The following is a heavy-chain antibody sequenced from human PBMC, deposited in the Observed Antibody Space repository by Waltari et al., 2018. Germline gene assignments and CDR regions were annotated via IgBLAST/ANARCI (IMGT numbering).Heavy chain of an antibody. V-gene: IGHV1-24*01. CDR2: FDPEDGET. Sequence: QVPLVQSGPEVKKPGASVTVSCKVSGYTLTELSMPGVRQAPGKGLEWMGGFDPEDGETIYAQKFQGRVTMTEDTSTDTAYMELSSLRSEDTAVYYCATLSYYYYYMDIWGKGTTVTVSS. CDR3: ATLSYYYYYMDI. J-gene: IGHJ6*03. CDR1: GYTLTELS.